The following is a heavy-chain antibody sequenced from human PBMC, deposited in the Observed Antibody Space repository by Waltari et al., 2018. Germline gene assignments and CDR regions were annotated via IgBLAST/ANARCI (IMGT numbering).Heavy chain of an antibody. J-gene: IGHJ4*02. CDR2: IYYSGST. CDR1: GGSISSSSYY. CDR3: ASTVYYDSSGWTYYFDY. D-gene: IGHD3-22*01. V-gene: IGHV4-39*01. Sequence: QLQLQESSPGLVKPSETLSLTCTVTGGSISSSSYYWGWIRQPPGKGLEWIGSIYYSGSTYYNPSLKSRVTISVDTSKNQFSLKLSSVTAADTAVYYCASTVYYDSSGWTYYFDYWGQGTLVTVSS.